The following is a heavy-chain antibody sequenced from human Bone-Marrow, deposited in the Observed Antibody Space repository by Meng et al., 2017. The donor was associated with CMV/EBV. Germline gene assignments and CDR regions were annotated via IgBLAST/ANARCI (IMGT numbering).Heavy chain of an antibody. CDR1: FSSDA. D-gene: IGHD3-10*01. CDR3: ARGPAPVITMVGSKGSIDY. CDR2: IIPILGIA. V-gene: IGHV1-69*10. Sequence: FSSDAISWVRQAPGQGLEWMRGIIPILGIANYAQKFQGRVTITADKSTSTAYMELSSLRSEDTAVYYCARGPAPVITMVGSKGSIDYWGQGTLVTVSS. J-gene: IGHJ4*02.